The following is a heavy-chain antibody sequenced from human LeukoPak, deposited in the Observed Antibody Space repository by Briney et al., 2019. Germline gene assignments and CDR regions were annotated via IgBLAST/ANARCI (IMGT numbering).Heavy chain of an antibody. Sequence: TSETLSLTCAVYGGSFSGYYWSWIRQPPGKGLEWIGEINHGGSTNYNPSLKSRVTISVDTSKNQFSLKLSSVTAADTAVYYCARGRVSDFWSGYYGPYYFDYWGQGTLVTVSS. CDR3: ARGRVSDFWSGYYGPYYFDY. D-gene: IGHD3-3*01. J-gene: IGHJ4*02. CDR2: INHGGST. V-gene: IGHV4-34*01. CDR1: GGSFSGYY.